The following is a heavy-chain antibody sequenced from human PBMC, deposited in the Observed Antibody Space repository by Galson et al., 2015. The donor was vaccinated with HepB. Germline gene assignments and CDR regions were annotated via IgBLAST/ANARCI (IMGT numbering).Heavy chain of an antibody. CDR1: GFTFETHG. J-gene: IGHJ2*01. V-gene: IGHV3-30*03. Sequence: SLRLSCAGSGFTFETHGLFWVCQSPGRGLDWVAVITYVGSQKFYVDSVKGRFFVSRDNSRNIMSLHMNDVRPDDAAIYYCVRSPGRDFGDCVDHWGRGTVLTVSS. CDR3: VRSPGRDFGDCVDH. D-gene: IGHD3-10*01. CDR2: ITYVGSQK.